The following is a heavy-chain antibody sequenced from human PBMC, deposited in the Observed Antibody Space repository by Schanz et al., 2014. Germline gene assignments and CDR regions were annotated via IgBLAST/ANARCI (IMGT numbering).Heavy chain of an antibody. CDR2: ISYDGNNQ. D-gene: IGHD4-17*01. CDR1: GFTFSSYT. Sequence: VQLVESGGGLVKPGGSLRLSCSVSGFTFSSYTMHWVRQAPGKGLEWVAFISYDGNNQYYADSVKGRFTISRDNSKNTLYLQMNSLRAEDTAVYYCARDAVTSVLTPGFYYWGQGTLVTVSS. CDR3: ARDAVTSVLTPGFYY. J-gene: IGHJ4*02. V-gene: IGHV3-30*04.